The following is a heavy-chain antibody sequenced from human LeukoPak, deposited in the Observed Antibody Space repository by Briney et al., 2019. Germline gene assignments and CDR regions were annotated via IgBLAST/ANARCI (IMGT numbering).Heavy chain of an antibody. Sequence: PGGSLRLSCAVSGITLSSYGMSWVRQAPGKGPEWVAGISGSGGSAHYADAVKGRFTISRDNPKITLYLQMNRLRVEDTAVYFCARRGVVIRVILVGFHKDAYYFDSWGQGALVTVSS. J-gene: IGHJ4*02. CDR3: ARRGVVIRVILVGFHKDAYYFDS. D-gene: IGHD3-22*01. CDR1: GITLSSYG. V-gene: IGHV3-23*01. CDR2: ISGSGGSA.